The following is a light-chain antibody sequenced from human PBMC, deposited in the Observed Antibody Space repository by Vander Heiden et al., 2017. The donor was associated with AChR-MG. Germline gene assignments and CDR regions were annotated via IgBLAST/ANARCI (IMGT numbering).Light chain of an antibody. V-gene: IGLV1-40*01. CDR2: INN. CDR3: QSYDNSLSDGV. J-gene: IGLJ2*01. Sequence: QSVLPQPPSASGAPGPRLPIPWTGISANTGAGDEVRWYLRHPGTAPKLLIYINNIRPSGVPDRFSGSKSGTSASLAITGLQTEDEADYYCQSYDNSLSDGVFGGGTKLTVL. CDR1: SANTGAGDE.